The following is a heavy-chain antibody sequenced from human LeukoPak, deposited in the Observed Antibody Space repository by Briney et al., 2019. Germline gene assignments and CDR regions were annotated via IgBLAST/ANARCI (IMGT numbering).Heavy chain of an antibody. CDR2: TSGNGGNT. CDR1: GFTLGSYA. Sequence: GSLRLFCGASGFTLGSYAMNWVRQAPGKGLGWVATTSGNGGNTFYSDSVKGRFTISRDNSKNTLYLEMNSLRAEDTAVYYCAKDSSSYDWGYMDVWGKGTTVTISS. V-gene: IGHV3-23*01. J-gene: IGHJ6*03. CDR3: AKDSSSYDWGYMDV. D-gene: IGHD3-22*01.